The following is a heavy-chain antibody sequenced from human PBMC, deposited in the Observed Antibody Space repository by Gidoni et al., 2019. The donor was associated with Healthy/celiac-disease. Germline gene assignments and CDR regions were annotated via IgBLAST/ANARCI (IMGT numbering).Heavy chain of an antibody. CDR1: GGYY. CDR3: ARATMVRGVMEPSHGMDV. D-gene: IGHD3-10*01. J-gene: IGHJ6*02. CDR2: IYYSGST. V-gene: IGHV4-31*02. Sequence: GGYYWSWIRQHPGKGLEWTGYIYYSGSTYYNPSLKSRVTISVDTSKNQFSLKLSSVTAADTAVYYCARATMVRGVMEPSHGMDVWGQGTTVTVSS.